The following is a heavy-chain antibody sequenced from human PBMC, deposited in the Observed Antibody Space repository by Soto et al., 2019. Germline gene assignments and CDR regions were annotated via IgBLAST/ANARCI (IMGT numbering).Heavy chain of an antibody. J-gene: IGHJ4*02. CDR2: IYHSGST. D-gene: IGHD6-13*01. CDR1: GGSISSGGYS. V-gene: IGHV4-30-2*01. CDR3: AAGIAASPLGY. Sequence: QLQLQESGSGLVKPSQTLSLTCAVSGGSISSGGYSWSWIRQPPGKGLEWIGYIYHSGSTYYNPSLWSSVTISVDRTKSQCSLKLSSVTAADTAVCYCAAGIAASPLGYWGQGTLVTVS.